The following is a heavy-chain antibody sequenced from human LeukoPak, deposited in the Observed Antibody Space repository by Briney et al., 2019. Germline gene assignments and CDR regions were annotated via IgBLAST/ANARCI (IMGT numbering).Heavy chain of an antibody. V-gene: IGHV4-59*01. Sequence: PSETLSLTCTVSGGSISSYYWSWIRQPPGKGLEWIGYIYYSGSTNYNPSLKSRVSISVDTSKNQFSLKLGSVTAADTAVYYCARRMPAGTVDYWGQGTLVTVS. J-gene: IGHJ4*02. D-gene: IGHD6-19*01. CDR1: GGSISSYY. CDR3: ARRMPAGTVDY. CDR2: IYYSGST.